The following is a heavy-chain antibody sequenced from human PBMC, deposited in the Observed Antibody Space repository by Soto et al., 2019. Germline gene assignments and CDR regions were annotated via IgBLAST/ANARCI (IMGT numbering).Heavy chain of an antibody. D-gene: IGHD2-15*01. V-gene: IGHV3-13*05. CDR1: AFTLSAYD. J-gene: IGHJ6*02. CDR3: TRAYSGRLPRRADYYYAMDV. Sequence: GGSLRLSCAASAFTLSAYDMHWVRQPNGKGLEWVSALGAADDPYYLGSVKGRFTISRENAKNSLYLQMNNLRAGDTAVYYCTRAYSGRLPRRADYYYAMDVWGQGTTVTVSS. CDR2: LGAADDP.